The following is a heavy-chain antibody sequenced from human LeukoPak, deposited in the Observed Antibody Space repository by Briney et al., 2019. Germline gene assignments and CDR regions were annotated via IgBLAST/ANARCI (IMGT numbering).Heavy chain of an antibody. D-gene: IGHD2/OR15-2a*01. V-gene: IGHV3-48*04. CDR1: GFTFDDYA. Sequence: PGGSLRLSCAASGFTFDDYAMHWVRQAPGKGLEWLSYITPSISTIYYADSVKGRFTISRDNARNSLYLQMNSLRAEDTAMYYCARDAEYWGIFDYWGQGILVTVSS. CDR3: ARDAEYWGIFDY. J-gene: IGHJ4*02. CDR2: ITPSISTI.